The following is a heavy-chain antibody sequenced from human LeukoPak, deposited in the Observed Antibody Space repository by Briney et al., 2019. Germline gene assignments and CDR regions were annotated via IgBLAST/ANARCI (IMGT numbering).Heavy chain of an antibody. J-gene: IGHJ4*02. CDR1: GFTFSDYY. V-gene: IGHV3-11*04. CDR2: ISSSGSTI. D-gene: IGHD1-7*01. Sequence: PGGSLRLSCAASGFTFSDYYMSWIRQAPGKGLEWVSYISSSGSTIYYADSVKGRFTISRDNAKNSLYLQMNSLRVEDMAVFYCAKDWNWAIDYWGQGTLVTVSS. CDR3: AKDWNWAIDY.